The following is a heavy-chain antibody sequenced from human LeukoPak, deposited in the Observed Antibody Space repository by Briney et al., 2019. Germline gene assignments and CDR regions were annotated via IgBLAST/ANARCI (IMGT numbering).Heavy chain of an antibody. V-gene: IGHV4-34*01. CDR2: IYYSGST. D-gene: IGHD6-6*01. CDR1: GGSFSGYY. J-gene: IGHJ4*02. Sequence: PSETLSLTCAVYGGSFSGYYWSWIRQPPGKGLEWIGSIYYSGSTYYNPSLKSRVTISVDTSKNQFSLKLSSVTAADTAVYYCAGLPYSSFFVDYWGQGTLVTVSS. CDR3: AGLPYSSFFVDY.